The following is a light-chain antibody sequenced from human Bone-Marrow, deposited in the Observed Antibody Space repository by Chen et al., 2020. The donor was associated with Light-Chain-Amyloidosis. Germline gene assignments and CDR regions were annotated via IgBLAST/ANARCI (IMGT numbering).Light chain of an antibody. CDR1: NIGYTS. Sequence: SYVLTQPSSVSVAPGQTATIACGGNNIGYTSVHWYQQPPGQAPLLVVYDDSDRPSGIPERLSGSNSGNTATLTSSRVEAGDEADYYCQVWDRSSDRPVFGGGTKLTVL. CDR2: DDS. J-gene: IGLJ3*02. CDR3: QVWDRSSDRPV. V-gene: IGLV3-21*02.